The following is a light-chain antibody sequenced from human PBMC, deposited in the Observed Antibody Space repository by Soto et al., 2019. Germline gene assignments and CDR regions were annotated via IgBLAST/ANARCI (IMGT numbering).Light chain of an antibody. J-gene: IGKJ5*01. Sequence: DIQMTQSPSSLSASVGDRVTITCRASQGISSYLAWYQQKPGKAPKLLIYAASTLQSGVPSRFSGSGSGTDFTLTISSLEPEDSAVYYCQQRHMWPITFGQGTRLEIK. V-gene: IGKV1-12*01. CDR3: QQRHMWPIT. CDR1: QGISSY. CDR2: AAS.